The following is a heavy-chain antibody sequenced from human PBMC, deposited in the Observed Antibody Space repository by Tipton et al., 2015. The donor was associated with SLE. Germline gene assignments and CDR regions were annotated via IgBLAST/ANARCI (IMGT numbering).Heavy chain of an antibody. Sequence: TLSLTCTVSGGSVSSGRFYWTWIRQPAGKGLEWIGHFYTSGSSNYNPSLKSRVTISVDASQNRVSLRLKSVSAADTAVYYCARGSDGEYVRYFDVWGPGTLVTVSS. J-gene: IGHJ2*01. CDR3: ARGSDGEYVRYFDV. CDR1: GGSVSSGRFY. D-gene: IGHD4-17*01. CDR2: FYTSGSS. V-gene: IGHV4-61*09.